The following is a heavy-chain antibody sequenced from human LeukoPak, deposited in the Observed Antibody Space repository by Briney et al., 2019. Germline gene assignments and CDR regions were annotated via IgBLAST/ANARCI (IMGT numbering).Heavy chain of an antibody. CDR2: TIPIRGMT. CDR3: ARGPHDGTFYFDS. V-gene: IGHV1-69*04. Sequence: GASVKVSCRISGGTFGSYGISWVRQAPGQGLEWMGRTIPIRGMTNYAQKFQGRVTITADTSTSTAYMELSSLTSEDTAVYFCARGPHDGTFYFDSWGQGTLVIVSS. CDR1: GGTFGSYG. D-gene: IGHD1-26*01. J-gene: IGHJ4*02.